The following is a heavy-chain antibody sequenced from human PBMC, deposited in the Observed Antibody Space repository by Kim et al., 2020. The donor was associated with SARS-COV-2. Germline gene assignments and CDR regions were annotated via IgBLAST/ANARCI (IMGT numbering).Heavy chain of an antibody. D-gene: IGHD1-26*01. CDR2: TIPILGIT. V-gene: IGHV1-69*04. CDR1: GGTFSTYA. CDR3: ARDSGSYKPSAFDS. Sequence: SVKVSCKASGGTFSTYAVSWVRQAPGQGLEWMGRTIPILGITNHAQRFQGRVTITADKSSITVYLELISLRSEDTATYYCARDSGSYKPSAFDSWGQGTLVTVSS. J-gene: IGHJ4*01.